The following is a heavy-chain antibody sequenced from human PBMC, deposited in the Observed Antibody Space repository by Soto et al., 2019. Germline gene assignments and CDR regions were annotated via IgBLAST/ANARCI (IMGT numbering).Heavy chain of an antibody. J-gene: IGHJ5*02. CDR3: ARVDRGSVARPTRLDP. D-gene: IGHD2-21*01. CDR1: GFTLTAYA. CDR2: TTGGAGLT. V-gene: IGHV3-23*01. Sequence: EVQFLESGGCLVQPGGSLRLSCTASGFTLTAYAINWVRRAPGKRLEWVSATTGGAGLTYYADSVKGRFSVSSDTPGNSLYLQLSSLRPEDTAIYYCARVDRGSVARPTRLDPWGQGTLVTVSS.